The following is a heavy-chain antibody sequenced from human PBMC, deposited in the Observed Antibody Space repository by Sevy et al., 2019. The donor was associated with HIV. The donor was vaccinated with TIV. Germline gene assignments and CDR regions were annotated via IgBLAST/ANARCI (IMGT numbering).Heavy chain of an antibody. Sequence: GGSLRLSCAASGFTLSNYDMHWVRHSTGKGLEWVSAIGTAGNTFYADSVRGRFTIFREDSKSSLYLQMNSLRAGDTAVYYCARVTWNDRTFDSWGQGTLVTVSS. CDR2: IGTAGNT. V-gene: IGHV3-13*01. D-gene: IGHD1-1*01. CDR3: ARVTWNDRTFDS. J-gene: IGHJ4*02. CDR1: GFTLSNYD.